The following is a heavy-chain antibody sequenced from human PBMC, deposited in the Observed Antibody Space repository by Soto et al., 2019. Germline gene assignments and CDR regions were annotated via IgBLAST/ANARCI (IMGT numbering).Heavy chain of an antibody. V-gene: IGHV1-69*12. Sequence: QVQLVQSGAEVKKPGSSVKVSCKASGGTFISYAISWVRQAPGQGLEWMGGIIPIFDTPNYAQKFQGRVTFTADESTSTHYMELSSLRSEDTAMYYCARARSETYSSGSSGCYFDYWGQGTLVTVSS. CDR1: GGTFISYA. CDR2: IIPIFDTP. D-gene: IGHD3-22*01. CDR3: ARARSETYSSGSSGCYFDY. J-gene: IGHJ4*02.